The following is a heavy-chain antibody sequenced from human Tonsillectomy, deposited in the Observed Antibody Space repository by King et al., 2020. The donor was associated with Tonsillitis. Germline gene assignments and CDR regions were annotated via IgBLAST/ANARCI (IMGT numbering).Heavy chain of an antibody. CDR2: IIPIFGTT. D-gene: IGHD1-1*01. V-gene: IGHV1-69*01. J-gene: IGHJ5*02. Sequence: QLVQSGAEVKKPGSSVKVSCKASGGTFSSYAITWVRQAPGQGLDWMGGIIPIFGTTNFEQKFQGRVTINADESTSTAYMELSSLRSEDTAVYYCARQTGPYNWFDPWGQGTLVTVSS. CDR3: ARQTGPYNWFDP. CDR1: GGTFSSYA.